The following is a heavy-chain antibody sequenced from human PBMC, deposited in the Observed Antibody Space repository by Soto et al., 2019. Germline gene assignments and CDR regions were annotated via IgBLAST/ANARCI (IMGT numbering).Heavy chain of an antibody. CDR2: IIPILGIA. V-gene: IGHV1-69*02. Sequence: SVKVSCKASGGTFSSYSISWVRQAPGQGLEWMGRIIPILGIANYAQKFQGRVTITADKSTSTAYMELSSLRSEDTAVYYCARPLAGKYYGSGSYSPLDYWGQGTLVTVSS. CDR1: GGTFSSYS. J-gene: IGHJ4*02. CDR3: ARPLAGKYYGSGSYSPLDY. D-gene: IGHD3-10*01.